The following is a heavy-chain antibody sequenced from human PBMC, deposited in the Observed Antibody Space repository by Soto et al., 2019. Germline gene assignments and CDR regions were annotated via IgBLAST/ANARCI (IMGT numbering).Heavy chain of an antibody. Sequence: ASVKVSCKASGYSFTWFNIHWVRQAPGQRLEWMGWMNPNTDNTGYAQNFQGRVTMTRDTSISTAYMELSSLRSEDTAVYYCARVGTGSENYKWXDTWGQGTLVTVSS. CDR2: MNPNTDNT. J-gene: IGHJ5*02. D-gene: IGHD1-1*01. CDR1: GYSFTWFN. CDR3: ARVGTGSENYKWXDT. V-gene: IGHV1-8*01.